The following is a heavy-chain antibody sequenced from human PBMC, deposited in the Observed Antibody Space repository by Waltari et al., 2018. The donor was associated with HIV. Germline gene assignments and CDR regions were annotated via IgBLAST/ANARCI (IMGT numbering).Heavy chain of an antibody. V-gene: IGHV4-59*01. CDR1: GGSISSYY. D-gene: IGHD4-17*01. Sequence: QVQLQESGQGLVKPSETLSLTCTVSGGSISSYYWSWIRQPPGKGLEWNGDIYYIGSTNYNPSLTSRVTRAVDTSKIQFSLKLSSVTAADTSVYSCAGYGGNSAFDYWGQGTLVTVSS. CDR3: AGYGGNSAFDY. J-gene: IGHJ4*02. CDR2: IYYIGST.